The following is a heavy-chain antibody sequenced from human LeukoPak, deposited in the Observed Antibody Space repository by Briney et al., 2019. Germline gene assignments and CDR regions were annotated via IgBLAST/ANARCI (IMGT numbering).Heavy chain of an antibody. J-gene: IGHJ6*02. D-gene: IGHD4-17*01. CDR1: GFTFSSYA. V-gene: IGHV3-30-3*01. Sequence: GGSLRLSCAASGFTFSSYAMHWVRQAPGKGLEWVAVISYDGSNKYYADSVKGRFTISRDNSKNTLYLQMNSLRAEDTAVYYCARDLTVTPRDPLYYYYGMDVWGQGTTVTVSS. CDR3: ARDLTVTPRDPLYYYYGMDV. CDR2: ISYDGSNK.